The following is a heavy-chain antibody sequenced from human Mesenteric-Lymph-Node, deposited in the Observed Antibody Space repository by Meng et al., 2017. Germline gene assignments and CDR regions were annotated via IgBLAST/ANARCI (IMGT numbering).Heavy chain of an antibody. V-gene: IGHV3-23*01. D-gene: IGHD4-23*01. CDR1: GFSFSNYE. CDR3: AKVLLYSGNRDFGDY. CDR2: ISDSGSTT. Sequence: GESLKISCEASGFSFSNYEINWVRQAPGKGLEWVSLISDSGSTTYYADSVKGRFTISRDNSKNTLYLQMNSLRAEDTAVYYCAKVLLYSGNRDFGDYWGQGTLVTVSS. J-gene: IGHJ4*02.